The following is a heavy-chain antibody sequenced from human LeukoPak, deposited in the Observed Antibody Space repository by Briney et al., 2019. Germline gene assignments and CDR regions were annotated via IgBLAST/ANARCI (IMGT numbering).Heavy chain of an antibody. Sequence: SETLSLTCTVSGYSISSGYYWGWIRQPPGKGLEWIGSIYHSGSTYYNPSLKSRVTISVDTSKNQFSLRLSSVTAADTAVYYCARDPIVGATRNAFDIWGQGTMVTVSS. CDR1: GYSISSGYY. CDR3: ARDPIVGATRNAFDI. J-gene: IGHJ3*02. CDR2: IYHSGST. V-gene: IGHV4-38-2*02. D-gene: IGHD1-26*01.